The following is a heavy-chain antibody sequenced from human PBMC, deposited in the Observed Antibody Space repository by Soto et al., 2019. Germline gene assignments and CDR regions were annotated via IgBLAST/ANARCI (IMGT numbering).Heavy chain of an antibody. D-gene: IGHD3-22*01. CDR3: ARDWAGSSGLFDY. V-gene: IGHV3-30-3*01. CDR2: ISYDGSNK. Sequence: LRLSCAASVFTFSSYAMHWVRQAPGKGLEWVAVISYDGSNKYYADSVKGRFTISRDNSKNTLYLQMNSLRAEDTAVYYCARDWAGSSGLFDYWGQGTLVTVSS. CDR1: VFTFSSYA. J-gene: IGHJ4*02.